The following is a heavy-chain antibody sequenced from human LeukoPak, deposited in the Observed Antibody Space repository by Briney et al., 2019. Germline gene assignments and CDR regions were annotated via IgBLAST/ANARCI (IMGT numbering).Heavy chain of an antibody. V-gene: IGHV1-69*06. CDR1: GGTFSSYA. CDR3: ARDVHASGWSGYYYYYYMDV. CDR2: IIPIFGTA. D-gene: IGHD6-19*01. J-gene: IGHJ6*03. Sequence: EASVKVSCKASGGTFSSYAISWVRQAPGQGLEWMGGIIPIFGTANYAQKFQGRVTITADKSTSTAYMELSSLRSEDTAVYYCARDVHASGWSGYYYYYYMDVWGKGTTVTVSS.